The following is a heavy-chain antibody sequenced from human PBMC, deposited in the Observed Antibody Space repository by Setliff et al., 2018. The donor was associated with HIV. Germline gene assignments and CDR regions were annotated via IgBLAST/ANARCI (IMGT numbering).Heavy chain of an antibody. J-gene: IGHJ6*03. V-gene: IGHV4-31*03. Sequence: PSETLSLTCTVSGGSMNANHWSWIRQHPGKGLEWIGYIYYSGSTYYNPSLKSRVTISVDTSKNQFSLKLSSVTAADTAVYYCARAPHTGFYYMDVWGKGTTVTVSS. CDR1: GGSMNANH. CDR3: ARAPHTGFYYMDV. CDR2: IYYSGST.